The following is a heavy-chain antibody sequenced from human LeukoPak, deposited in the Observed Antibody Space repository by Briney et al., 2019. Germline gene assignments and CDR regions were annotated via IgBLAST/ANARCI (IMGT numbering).Heavy chain of an antibody. CDR3: ARASAGIEMATIEIGPFDY. V-gene: IGHV1-69*04. Sequence: GASVKVSCKASGGTFSSYAISWVRQAPGQGLEWMGRIIPILGIANYAQKFQGRVTITADKSTSTAYMELSSLRSEDTAVYYCARASAGIEMATIEIGPFDYWGQGTLVTVSS. D-gene: IGHD5-24*01. CDR1: GGTFSSYA. CDR2: IIPILGIA. J-gene: IGHJ4*02.